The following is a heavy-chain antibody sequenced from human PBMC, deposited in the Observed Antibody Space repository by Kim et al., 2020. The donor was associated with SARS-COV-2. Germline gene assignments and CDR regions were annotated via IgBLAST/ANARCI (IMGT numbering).Heavy chain of an antibody. CDR1: GGSFSGYY. CDR2: INHSGST. J-gene: IGHJ5*02. CDR3: ARGGNYYGSGSKIWFDP. V-gene: IGHV4-34*01. D-gene: IGHD3-10*01. Sequence: SETLSLTCAVYGGSFSGYYWSWIRQPPGKGLEWIGEINHSGSTNYNPSLKSRVTISVDTSKNQFSLKLSSVTAADTAVYYCARGGNYYGSGSKIWFDPWGQGTLVTVSS.